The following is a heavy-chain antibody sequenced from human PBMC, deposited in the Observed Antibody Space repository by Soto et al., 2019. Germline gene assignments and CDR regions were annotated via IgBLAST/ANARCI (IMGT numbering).Heavy chain of an antibody. CDR1: GGSFSGYY. D-gene: IGHD3-10*01. CDR3: ARGVPYHYGSGAPGPLDP. Sequence: SETLSLTCAVYGGSFSGYYWRWIRQPPGKGLEWIGEINHSGSTNYNPSLKSRVTISVDTSKNQFSLKLSSVTAADTAVYYCARGVPYHYGSGAPGPLDPWGQGRLVT. J-gene: IGHJ5*02. V-gene: IGHV4-34*01. CDR2: INHSGST.